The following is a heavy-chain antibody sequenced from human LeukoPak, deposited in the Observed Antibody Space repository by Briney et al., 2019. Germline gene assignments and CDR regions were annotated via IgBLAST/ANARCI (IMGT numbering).Heavy chain of an antibody. J-gene: IGHJ1*01. CDR1: GGSIGSSSYY. D-gene: IGHD3-22*01. CDR2: IYYSGSA. Sequence: SETLSLTCTVSGGSIGSSSYYWGWIRQSPGKGLDWIGNIYYSGSAYYNPSLKSRVTISVDTSKNQFSLKLRSVIAADTAVYYCGRTGYHYDSSGYHRAEYFQHWGQGTLVTVSS. V-gene: IGHV4-39*01. CDR3: GRTGYHYDSSGYHRAEYFQH.